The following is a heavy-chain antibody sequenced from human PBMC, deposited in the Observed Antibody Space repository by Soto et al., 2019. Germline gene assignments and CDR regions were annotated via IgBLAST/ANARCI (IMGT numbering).Heavy chain of an antibody. V-gene: IGHV3-30*18. D-gene: IGHD3-3*01. CDR1: GFTFSSYG. Sequence: QVQLVESGGGVVQPGRSLRLSCAASGFTFSSYGIHWVRQAPGKGLEWVAFISDDGNNKYYADSVKGRFTISRDNFRNTPYLQMNSLRGEDTAVYYCAKRRNVLRFLEWSSGMEVWGQGTTVNVSS. J-gene: IGHJ6*02. CDR2: ISDDGNNK. CDR3: AKRRNVLRFLEWSSGMEV.